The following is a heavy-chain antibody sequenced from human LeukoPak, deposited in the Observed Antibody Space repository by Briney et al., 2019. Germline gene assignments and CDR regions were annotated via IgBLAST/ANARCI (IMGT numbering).Heavy chain of an antibody. V-gene: IGHV3-30*02. CDR2: IRSDGTTK. CDR1: GFTFSSYG. J-gene: IGHJ4*02. D-gene: IGHD3-3*01. Sequence: GGSLRLSCAASGFTFSSYGMHWVRQAPGRGLEWVAFIRSDGTTKYYADSVKGRFTISRDNAKNTLYLQMNSLRAEDTAVYYCARRGDYDFWSGYSLDYWDQGTLATVSS. CDR3: ARRGDYDFWSGYSLDY.